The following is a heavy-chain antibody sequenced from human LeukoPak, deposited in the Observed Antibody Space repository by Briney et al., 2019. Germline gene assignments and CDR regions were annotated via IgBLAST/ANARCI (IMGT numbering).Heavy chain of an antibody. CDR2: ISSSGSTI. D-gene: IGHD5-18*01. Sequence: GVSLRLSCAASGFTFSDYTMNWVRQAPGKGLEWVSYISSSGSTIYYADSVKGRFTISRDNAKNSPYLQMNSLRAEDTAVYYCARGDTAMVSWFDPWGQGTLVTVSS. CDR3: ARGDTAMVSWFDP. V-gene: IGHV3-48*04. CDR1: GFTFSDYT. J-gene: IGHJ5*02.